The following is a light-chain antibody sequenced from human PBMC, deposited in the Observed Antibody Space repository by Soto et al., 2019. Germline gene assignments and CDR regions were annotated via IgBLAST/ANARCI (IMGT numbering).Light chain of an antibody. CDR2: AAS. Sequence: DIQMTQSPSSLSASVGDRVTITCRASQGISNYLAWYQQKPGKVPKLLIHAASTLQSRVPSRFSGSGSGTDFTLTISSLQPEDVATYYCQKYDSVPQTFGQGAKVEIK. J-gene: IGKJ1*01. CDR1: QGISNY. V-gene: IGKV1-27*01. CDR3: QKYDSVPQT.